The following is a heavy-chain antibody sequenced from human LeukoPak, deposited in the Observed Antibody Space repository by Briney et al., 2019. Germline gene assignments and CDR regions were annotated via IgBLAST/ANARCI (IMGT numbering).Heavy chain of an antibody. J-gene: IGHJ4*02. V-gene: IGHV3-30*04. CDR3: ASPNSMAGTHYFHY. Sequence: GSLRLSCAASGFTFTTFPMHWVRQPPGKGLEWVAVISYDGTDKYYADSVKGRFTISRDNSKSTLYLQIDSLRAEDTAVYYCASPNSMAGTHYFHYWGQGTLVTVSS. D-gene: IGHD6-19*01. CDR1: GFTFTTFP. CDR2: ISYDGTDK.